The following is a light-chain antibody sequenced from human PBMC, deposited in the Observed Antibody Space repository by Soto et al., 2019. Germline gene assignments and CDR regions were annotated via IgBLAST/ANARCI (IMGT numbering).Light chain of an antibody. CDR3: QQYNSFPST. V-gene: IGKV1-5*03. J-gene: IGKJ1*01. CDR1: QSILTW. CDR2: KAS. Sequence: DIQMTQSPSTLSASVGDRVTISCRASQSILTWLAWYQQKPGKAPKLLIYKASTLETGVPSRFSGNGFGTQFTLTISSLQPDDFATYYCQQYNSFPSTFGLGTKVDNK.